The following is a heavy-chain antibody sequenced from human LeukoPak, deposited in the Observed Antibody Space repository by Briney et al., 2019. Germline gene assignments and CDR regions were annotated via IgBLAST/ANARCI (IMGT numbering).Heavy chain of an antibody. CDR1: GGSISSYY. D-gene: IGHD6-13*01. Sequence: SETLSLTCTVSGGSISSYYWSWIRQPPGKGLEWIGYIYYSGSTNYNPSLKSRVTISVDTSKNQFSLKLSSVTAADTAVYYCAGDSDGLAAAGMGFDYWGQGTLVTVSS. CDR3: AGDSDGLAAAGMGFDY. J-gene: IGHJ4*02. CDR2: IYYSGST. V-gene: IGHV4-59*01.